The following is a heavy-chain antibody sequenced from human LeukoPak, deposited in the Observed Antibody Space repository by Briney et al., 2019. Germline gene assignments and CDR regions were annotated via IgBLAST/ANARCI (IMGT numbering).Heavy chain of an antibody. Sequence: ASVKVSCKASQYTFTDYAVHWVRQAPGQRLEWMGWIDAGNGKTKYSQSFQGRVTIIRDASATTAYMELSSLTSEDTAVYYCARARPRIVVVPAARNAFDYWGQGTLVTVSS. CDR1: QYTFTDYA. CDR2: IDAGNGKT. J-gene: IGHJ4*02. D-gene: IGHD2-2*01. CDR3: ARARPRIVVVPAARNAFDY. V-gene: IGHV1-3*01.